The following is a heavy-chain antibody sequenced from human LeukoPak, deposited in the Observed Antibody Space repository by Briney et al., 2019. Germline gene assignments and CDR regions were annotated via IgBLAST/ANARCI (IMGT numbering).Heavy chain of an antibody. CDR1: GFTFSRYS. CDR3: ARDRELGWDAFDI. D-gene: IGHD7-27*01. J-gene: IGHJ3*02. CDR2: ITTSSYI. V-gene: IGHV3-21*01. Sequence: GGSLRLSCAASGFTFSRYSMNWVRQAPGKGLEWVSSITTSSYIYYADSVKGRFTISRDNAKNSLYLQMNSLRAEDTAVYYCARDRELGWDAFDIWGQGTKVTISS.